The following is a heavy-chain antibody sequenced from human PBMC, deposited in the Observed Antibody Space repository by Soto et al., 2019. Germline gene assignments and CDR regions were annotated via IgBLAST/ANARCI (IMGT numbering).Heavy chain of an antibody. J-gene: IGHJ4*02. CDR2: IYYSGST. V-gene: IGHV4-30-4*01. CDR1: GGSISSGDYY. CDR3: ARDRAYEGHFDX. D-gene: IGHD3-16*01. Sequence: SETLSLTCTVSGGSISSGDYYWSWIRQPPGKGLEWIGYIYYSGSTYYNPSLKSRVTISVDTSKNQFSLKLSSVTAADTAVYYCARDRAYEGHFDXSGQGSLVTVSS.